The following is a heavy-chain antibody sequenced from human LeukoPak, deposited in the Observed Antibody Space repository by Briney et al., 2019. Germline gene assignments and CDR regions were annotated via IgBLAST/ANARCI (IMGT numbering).Heavy chain of an antibody. CDR2: IWYDGSNK. J-gene: IGHJ5*02. V-gene: IGHV3-33*01. CDR1: GFTFSSYG. D-gene: IGHD3-10*01. Sequence: GGSLRLSCAASGFTFSSYGMHWVRQAPGKGLEWVAVIWYDGSNKYYADSVKGRFTISRDNSKNTLYLQMNNLRAEDTAVYYCARDKLLWFGELTKYNWFDPWGQGTLVTVSS. CDR3: ARDKLLWFGELTKYNWFDP.